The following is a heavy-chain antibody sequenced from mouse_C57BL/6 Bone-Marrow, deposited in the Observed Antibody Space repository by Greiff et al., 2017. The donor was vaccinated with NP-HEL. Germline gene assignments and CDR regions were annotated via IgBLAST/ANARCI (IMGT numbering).Heavy chain of an antibody. J-gene: IGHJ2*01. CDR2: IYPRSGNT. CDR1: GYTFTSYG. V-gene: IGHV1-81*01. D-gene: IGHD2-1*01. Sequence: VQLQQSGAELARPGASVKLSCKASGYTFTSYGISWVKQRTGQGLEWIGEIYPRSGNTYYNEKFKGKATLTADKSSSTAYMELRSLTSEDSAVYFCARSGNYVWYFDYWGQGTTLPVSS. CDR3: ARSGNYVWYFDY.